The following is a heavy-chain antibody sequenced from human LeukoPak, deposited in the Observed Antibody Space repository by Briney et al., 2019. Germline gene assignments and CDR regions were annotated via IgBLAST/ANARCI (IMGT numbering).Heavy chain of an antibody. V-gene: IGHV3-15*04. CDR1: GFTFNYAW. J-gene: IGHJ6*02. CDR3: TTDEDWNYARKDV. D-gene: IGHD1-7*01. CDR2: TVSEIDGGTT. Sequence: GGSLRLSCAASGFTFNYAWMSWVRRVPGKGLEWVGQTVSEIDGGTTDYAAPVKGRFTISRDDSKSTLYLQMNSLKIEDTAVYYCTTDEDWNYARKDVWGQGATVIVSS.